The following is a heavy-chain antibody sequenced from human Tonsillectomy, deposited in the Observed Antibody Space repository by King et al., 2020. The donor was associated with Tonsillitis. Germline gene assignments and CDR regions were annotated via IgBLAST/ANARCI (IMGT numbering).Heavy chain of an antibody. CDR2: IYYSGST. CDR3: ARLPTDSSSWLHYYGMDV. J-gene: IGHJ6*02. CDR1: GGSISSSSYY. D-gene: IGHD6-13*01. V-gene: IGHV4-39*01. Sequence: QLQESGPGLVKPSETLSLTCTVSGGSISSSSYYWGWIRQPPGKGLEWIGSIYYSGSTSYNPSLKSRVTISVDTSKNHFSLKLSSVTAADTAVYYCARLPTDSSSWLHYYGMDVWGQGTTVTVSS.